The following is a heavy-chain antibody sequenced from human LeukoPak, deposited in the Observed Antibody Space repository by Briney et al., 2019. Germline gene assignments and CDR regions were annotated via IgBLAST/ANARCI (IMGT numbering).Heavy chain of an antibody. CDR1: GFTVSSNY. D-gene: IGHD3-3*01. CDR2: IYSGGST. V-gene: IGHV3-66*01. CDR3: ARVTIFGVGNYYYYGMDV. Sequence: GGSLRLSCAASGFTVSSNYMNWVRQAPGKGLEWVSVIYSGGSTYYADSVKGRFTISRDNSKNTLYLQMNSLRAEDTAVYYCARVTIFGVGNYYYYGMDVWGQGTTVTVSS. J-gene: IGHJ6*02.